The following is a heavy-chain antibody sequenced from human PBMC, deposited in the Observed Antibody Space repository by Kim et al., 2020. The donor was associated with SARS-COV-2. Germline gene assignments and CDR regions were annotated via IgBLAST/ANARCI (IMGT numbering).Heavy chain of an antibody. CDR2: INHSGST. CDR1: GGSFSGYY. Sequence: SETLSLTCAVYGGSFSGYYWSWIRQPPGKGLEWIGEINHSGSTNYNPSLKSRVTISVDTSKNQFSLKLSSVTAADTAVYYCARGPVDTGNYGMDVWGQGTTVTVSS. J-gene: IGHJ6*02. D-gene: IGHD5-18*01. CDR3: ARGPVDTGNYGMDV. V-gene: IGHV4-34*01.